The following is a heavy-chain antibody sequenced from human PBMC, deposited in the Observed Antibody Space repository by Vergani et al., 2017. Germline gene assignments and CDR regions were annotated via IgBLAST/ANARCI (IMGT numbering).Heavy chain of an antibody. CDR1: GFTFSSYA. CDR3: AKAHTGYSSGWYFDWFDP. Sequence: EVQLLESGGGLVQPGGSLRLSCAASGFTFSSYAMSWVRQAPGKGLEWVSAISGSGGSTYYADSVKGRFTISRDNSKNTLYLQMNSLRAEDTAVYYCAKAHTGYSSGWYFDWFDPWGQGTLVTVSS. J-gene: IGHJ5*02. V-gene: IGHV3-23*01. D-gene: IGHD6-13*01. CDR2: ISGSGGST.